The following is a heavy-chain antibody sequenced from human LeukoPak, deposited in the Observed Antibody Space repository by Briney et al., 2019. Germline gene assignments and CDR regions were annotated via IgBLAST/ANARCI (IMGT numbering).Heavy chain of an antibody. J-gene: IGHJ4*02. V-gene: IGHV1-69*05. D-gene: IGHD5-18*01. CDR2: IIPIFGTA. CDR3: ASGYSYGQELGY. CDR1: GGTFSSYA. Sequence: TVKVSCKASGGTFSSYAISWVRQAPGQGLEWMGRIIPIFGTANYAQKFQGRVTITTDESTSTAFMELSSLRSEDTAVYYGASGYSYGQELGYWGEGTLVTVSS.